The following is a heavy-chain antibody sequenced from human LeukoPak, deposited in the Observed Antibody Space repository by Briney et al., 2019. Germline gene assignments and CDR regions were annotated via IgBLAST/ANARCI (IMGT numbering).Heavy chain of an antibody. V-gene: IGHV3-48*03. CDR2: ISRSGENI. CDR1: GFPFSSYE. Sequence: PGGSLRLSCAASGFPFSSYEMNWVRQAPGKGLEWVSYISRSGENIYYADSVKGRFTISRDNARNSLFLQMNSLRVEDTAVYYCGRDPVDYWGQGTLVTVSS. CDR3: GRDPVDY. J-gene: IGHJ4*02.